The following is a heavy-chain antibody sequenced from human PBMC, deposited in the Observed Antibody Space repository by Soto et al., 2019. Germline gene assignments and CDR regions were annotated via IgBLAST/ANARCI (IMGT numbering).Heavy chain of an antibody. CDR1: GGSISSGDYY. CDR3: ARVAFRDGYHH. CDR2: IYYSGST. V-gene: IGHV4-30-4*01. Sequence: QVQLQESGPGLVKPSQTLSLTCTVSGGSISSGDYYWSWIRQPPGKGLEWIGYIYYSGSTYYNPSPKRRSTISGDPAKNQFPLKLGPVTAADTAVYYCARVAFRDGYHHWGQGTLVTVSS. D-gene: IGHD5-12*01. J-gene: IGHJ5*02.